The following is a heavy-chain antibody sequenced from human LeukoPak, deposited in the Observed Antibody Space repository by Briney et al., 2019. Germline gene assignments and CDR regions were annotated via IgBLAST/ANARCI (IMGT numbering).Heavy chain of an antibody. J-gene: IGHJ4*02. V-gene: IGHV3-48*01. CDR1: GFTFSSYA. CDR3: ARGGYVTYSSSATPGY. CDR2: ISSGSGTT. Sequence: GGSLRLSCAASGFTFSSYAMSWVRQAPGKGLEWISYISSGSGTTYYGDSVQGRFITSRDNAKNSLYLQMNSLRAEDTAVYYCARGGYVTYSSSATPGYWGQGTLVTVSS. D-gene: IGHD6-6*01.